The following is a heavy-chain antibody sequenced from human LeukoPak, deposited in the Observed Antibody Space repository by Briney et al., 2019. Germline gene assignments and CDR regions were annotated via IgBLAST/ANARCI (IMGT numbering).Heavy chain of an antibody. CDR2: ISGTGGRT. D-gene: IGHD3-16*01. V-gene: IGHV3-23*01. J-gene: IGHJ6*02. CDR1: GFTLSNYA. CDR3: AKGLHGGVGYGVDV. Sequence: GGSLRLSCTASGFTLSNYAMTWVRQAPGKGLEWVSSISGTGGRTYSADSVKGRFTISRDNSKNTPYLQMKNLRVEHTAVYYCAKGLHGGVGYGVDVWGQGTTVSVSS.